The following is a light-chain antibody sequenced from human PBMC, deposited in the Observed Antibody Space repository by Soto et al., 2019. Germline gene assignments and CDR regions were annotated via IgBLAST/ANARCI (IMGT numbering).Light chain of an antibody. CDR3: QQYNNWPLT. V-gene: IGKV3D-15*01. CDR1: QSVRSSY. Sequence: EIVLTQSPDTLSLSPGDSATLSCRASQSVRSSYLAWYQQKPGQAPRLLIYGASTRATGVPARFSGSGSGTEFTLTITSLQSEDFAVYCCQQYNNWPLTFGPGTRLEIK. CDR2: GAS. J-gene: IGKJ5*01.